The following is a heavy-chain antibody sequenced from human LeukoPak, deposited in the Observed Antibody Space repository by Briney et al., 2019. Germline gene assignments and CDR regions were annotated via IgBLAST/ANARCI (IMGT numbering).Heavy chain of an antibody. J-gene: IGHJ3*02. D-gene: IGHD3-22*01. CDR2: INPTGTGT. CDR3: ARFLVTYYYDSSGYYPGAFDI. V-gene: IGHV1-2*06. Sequence: ASVKVSCKASGYTFINNWMHWVRQAPGQGLEWIGLINPTGTGTLYAQKFQGRVTMTRDTSISTAYMELSRLRSDDTAVYYCARFLVTYYYDSSGYYPGAFDIWGQGTMVTVSS. CDR1: GYTFINNW.